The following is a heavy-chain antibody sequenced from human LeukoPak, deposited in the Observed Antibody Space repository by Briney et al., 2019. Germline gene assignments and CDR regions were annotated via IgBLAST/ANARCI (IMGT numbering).Heavy chain of an antibody. V-gene: IGHV3-21*01. CDR3: TRELYGYSSGWHNHFDY. CDR2: ISSSSSYI. Sequence: GGTLRLSCAASGFTFSSYSMNWVRQAPGKGLEWVSSISSSSSYIYYADSVKGRFTISRDNAKNSLYLQMNSLRAEDTAVYYCTRELYGYSSGWHNHFDYWGQGTLVTVSS. D-gene: IGHD6-19*01. J-gene: IGHJ4*02. CDR1: GFTFSSYS.